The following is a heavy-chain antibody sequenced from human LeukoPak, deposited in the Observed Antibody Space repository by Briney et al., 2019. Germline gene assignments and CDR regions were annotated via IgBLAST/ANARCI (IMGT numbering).Heavy chain of an antibody. Sequence: GESLKIPCKGSGYSFTNYWIGWVRQMPGKGLEWMGIIYPGDSDTRYSPSFQGQVTISADKSISTAYLQWSSLKASDTAMYYCARHLADYYDSGGYPLDPWGQGTLVTVSS. CDR2: IYPGDSDT. CDR3: ARHLADYYDSGGYPLDP. D-gene: IGHD3-22*01. V-gene: IGHV5-51*01. CDR1: GYSFTNYW. J-gene: IGHJ5*02.